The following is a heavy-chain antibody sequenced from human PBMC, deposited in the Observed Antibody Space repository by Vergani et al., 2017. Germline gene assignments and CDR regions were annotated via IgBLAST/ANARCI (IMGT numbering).Heavy chain of an antibody. CDR2: IIPIFGTA. CDR3: ARDFPRGANWESN. Sequence: QVQLVQSGAEVKKPGSSVKVSCKASGGTFSSYAISWVRQAPGQGLGWMGGIIPIFGTANYAQKRQGRVTITADESPSTAYMELSSLRSEDTAVYYCARDFPRGANWESNWGQGTLVTVSS. V-gene: IGHV1-69*01. D-gene: IGHD7-27*01. J-gene: IGHJ4*02. CDR1: GGTFSSYA.